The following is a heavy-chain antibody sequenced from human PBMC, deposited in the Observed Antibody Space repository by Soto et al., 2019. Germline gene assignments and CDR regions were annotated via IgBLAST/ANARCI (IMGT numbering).Heavy chain of an antibody. CDR1: GLTISNAW. CDR2: IKTNSECGTK. Sequence: EVQLVESGGGLIYPGGSLRLSCAASGLTISNAWMNWVRQAPGKGLEWVGRIKTNSECGTKDYAAAVKGRFTVSRDDSKNTLYLQMNSLKTEDTAVYYCTTGSVEGVWGQGNMVAVSS. V-gene: IGHV3-15*07. J-gene: IGHJ6*02. CDR3: TTGSVEGV.